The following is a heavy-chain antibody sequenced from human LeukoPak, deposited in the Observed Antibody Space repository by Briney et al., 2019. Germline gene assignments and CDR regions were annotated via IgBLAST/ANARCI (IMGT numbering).Heavy chain of an antibody. D-gene: IGHD2-15*01. CDR3: ARGVEVVAATDDAFHI. CDR2: ISTSSSYI. Sequence: GGSLRLSCAASGFTFSSYNMNWVRQAPGKGLEGVSSISTSSSYIYYADSMKGRFTISRDNAKKSLYLQMNSLRAEDTALYYCARGVEVVAATDDAFHIWGQGTMVTVSS. V-gene: IGHV3-21*01. J-gene: IGHJ3*02. CDR1: GFTFSSYN.